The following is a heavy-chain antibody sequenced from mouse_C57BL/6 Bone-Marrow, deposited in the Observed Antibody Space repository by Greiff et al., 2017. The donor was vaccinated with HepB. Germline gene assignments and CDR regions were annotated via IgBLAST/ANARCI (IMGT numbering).Heavy chain of an antibody. J-gene: IGHJ1*03. D-gene: IGHD1-1*01. CDR1: GYTFTSYG. CDR2: IYPRSGNT. CDR3: ARSPDYYGSSYWYFDV. V-gene: IGHV1-81*01. Sequence: VQRVESGAELARPGASVKLSCKASGYTFTSYGISWVKQRPGQGLEWIGEIYPRSGNTYYNEKFKGKATLTVDKSSSTAYMELRSLTSEDSAVYFCARSPDYYGSSYWYFDVWGTGTTVTVSS.